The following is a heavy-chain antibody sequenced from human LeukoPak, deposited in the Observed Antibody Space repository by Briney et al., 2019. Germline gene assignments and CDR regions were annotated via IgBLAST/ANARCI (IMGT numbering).Heavy chain of an antibody. D-gene: IGHD3-16*01. CDR2: MNQDGSEK. J-gene: IGHJ6*02. Sequence: GGSLRLSCAASGFTFSDSWMSWVRQAPGKGLEWVANMNQDGSEKDYVDSVKGRFTISRDNARNSLYLQMGSLRAEDTAVYYCVTYTHWVAGDVWGQGTTVTVSS. CDR3: VTYTHWVAGDV. CDR1: GFTFSDSW. V-gene: IGHV3-7*01.